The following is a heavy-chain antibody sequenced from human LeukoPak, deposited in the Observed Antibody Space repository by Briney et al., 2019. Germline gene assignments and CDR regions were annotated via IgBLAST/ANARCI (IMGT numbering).Heavy chain of an antibody. V-gene: IGHV1-69*05. CDR2: IIPIFGTA. CDR3: ARNLYSSSSLYYYYMDV. D-gene: IGHD6-6*01. Sequence: SVKVSCKASGGTFSSYAISWVRQAPGQGLEWMGGIIPIFGTANYAQKFQGRVTITTDESTSTAYMELSSLRSEDTAVYYCARNLYSSSSLYYYYMDVWGKETTVTVSS. CDR1: GGTFSSYA. J-gene: IGHJ6*03.